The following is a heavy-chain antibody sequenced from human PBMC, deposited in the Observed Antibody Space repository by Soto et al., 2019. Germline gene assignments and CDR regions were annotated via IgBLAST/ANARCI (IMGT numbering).Heavy chain of an antibody. CDR1: GGSISSYY. J-gene: IGHJ6*02. CDR2: IYYSGST. Sequence: QVQLQESGPGLVKPSETLSLTCTVSGGSISSYYWSWIRQPPGKGLEWFGYIYYSGSTNYNSSLKSRATISVDTSKNQFSLKLSAVTATYTAVYYCARHGLGYCSGVICYYYYYYGMDVWGQGTTVTVSS. D-gene: IGHD2-15*01. V-gene: IGHV4-59*08. CDR3: ARHGLGYCSGVICYYYYYYGMDV.